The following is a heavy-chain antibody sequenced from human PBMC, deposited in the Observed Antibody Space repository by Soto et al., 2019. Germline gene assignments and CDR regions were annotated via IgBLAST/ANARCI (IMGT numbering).Heavy chain of an antibody. J-gene: IGHJ5*02. D-gene: IGHD3-22*01. CDR3: ARGGDWGYYDSSGYPFDP. V-gene: IGHV3-21*01. CDR1: GFTFSSYS. CDR2: ISSSSSYI. Sequence: FLRLSCAASGFTFSSYSMNWVRQAPGRGLEWVSSISSSSSYIYYADSVKGRFTISRDNAKNSLYLQMNSLRAEDTAVYYCARGGDWGYYDSSGYPFDPWGQGTLVTVSS.